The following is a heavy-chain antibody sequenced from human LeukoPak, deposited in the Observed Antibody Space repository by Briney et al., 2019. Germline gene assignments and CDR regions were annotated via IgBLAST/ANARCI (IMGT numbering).Heavy chain of an antibody. J-gene: IGHJ6*03. CDR3: ARVRGDYYMDV. CDR1: GFIFSSYW. Sequence: GGSLRLSCAASGFIFSSYWMHWVRHAPGKGLVWVSRITSDGSSTTYGDSVKGRFTISRDNAKNTLYLQMNSLRAEYTAVYYCARVRGDYYMDVRGKGTTVTVSS. D-gene: IGHD2-15*01. CDR2: ITSDGSST. V-gene: IGHV3-74*01.